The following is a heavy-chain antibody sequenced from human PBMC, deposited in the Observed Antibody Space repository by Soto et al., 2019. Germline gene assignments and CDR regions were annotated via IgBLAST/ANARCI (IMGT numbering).Heavy chain of an antibody. J-gene: IGHJ6*02. V-gene: IGHV1-8*01. CDR1: GYTFTSYD. CDR3: ARLIRFLGKYGMDV. D-gene: IGHD3-3*01. Sequence: AASVKVSCKASGYTFTSYDINWVRQATGQGLEWMGWMNPNSGNTGYAQKFQGRVTMTRNTSISTAYMELSSLRSEDTAVYYCARLIRFLGKYGMDVWGQGTTVTVSS. CDR2: MNPNSGNT.